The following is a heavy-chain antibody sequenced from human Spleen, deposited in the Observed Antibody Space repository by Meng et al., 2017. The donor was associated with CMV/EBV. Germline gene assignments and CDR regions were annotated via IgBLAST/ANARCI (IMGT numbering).Heavy chain of an antibody. CDR3: ARGPSPSWARYFDY. CDR1: GGSFSGYY. J-gene: IGHJ4*02. V-gene: IGHV4-34*01. Sequence: GSLRLSCAVYGGSFSGYYWSWIRQPPGKGLEWIGEINHSGSTNYNPSLKSRVTISVDTSKNQFSLKLSSVTAADTAVYYCARGPSPSWARYFDYWGQGTLVTVSS. CDR2: INHSGST. D-gene: IGHD3-16*01.